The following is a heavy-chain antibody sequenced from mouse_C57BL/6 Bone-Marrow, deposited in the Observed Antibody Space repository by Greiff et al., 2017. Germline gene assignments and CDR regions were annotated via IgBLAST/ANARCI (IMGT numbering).Heavy chain of an antibody. J-gene: IGHJ3*01. CDR3: ARDAY. Sequence: EVQGVESGGGLVKPGGSLKLSCAASGFTFSSYAMSWVRQTPEKRLEWVATLSDGGSYTYYPDNVKGRFTISRDNAKNNLYLQMSHLKSEDTAMYYCARDAYWGQGTLVTVSA. CDR2: LSDGGSYT. CDR1: GFTFSSYA. V-gene: IGHV5-4*01.